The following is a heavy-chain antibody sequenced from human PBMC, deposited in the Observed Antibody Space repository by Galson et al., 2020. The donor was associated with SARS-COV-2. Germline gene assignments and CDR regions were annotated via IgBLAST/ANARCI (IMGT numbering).Heavy chain of an antibody. D-gene: IGHD6-19*01. CDR3: ANELGRYSSGWYGVLDF. CDR2: IYSGADT. Sequence: GGSLRLSCAASGFTASSNYVSWVRQAPGKGLEWVSVIYSGADTYYADSVRGRFTVSRDNSKNTLYLQMNSLRAEDTAVYYCANELGRYSSGWYGVLDFWGQVTLFTVSS. V-gene: IGHV3-66*02. J-gene: IGHJ4*02. CDR1: GFTASSNY.